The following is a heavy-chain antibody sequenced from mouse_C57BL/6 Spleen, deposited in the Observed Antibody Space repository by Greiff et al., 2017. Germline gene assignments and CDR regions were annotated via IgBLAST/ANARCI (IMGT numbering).Heavy chain of an antibody. V-gene: IGHV1-82*01. CDR1: GYAFSSSW. CDR2: IYPGDGDT. Sequence: VQLVESGPELVKPGASVKISCKASGYAFSSSWMNWVKQRPGKGLEWIGRIYPGDGDTNYNGKFKGKATLTADKSSSTAYMQLSSLTSEDSAVYFCARVSFITTVEDYWGQGTTLTVSS. J-gene: IGHJ2*01. CDR3: ARVSFITTVEDY. D-gene: IGHD1-1*01.